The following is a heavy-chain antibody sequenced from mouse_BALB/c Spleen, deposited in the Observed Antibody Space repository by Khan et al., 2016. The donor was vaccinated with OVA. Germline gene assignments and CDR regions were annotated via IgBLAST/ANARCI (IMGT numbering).Heavy chain of an antibody. J-gene: IGHJ3*01. CDR3: ARELFTTVVATRFAY. CDR2: ISSGGTYT. Sequence: EVELVESGGGLVKPGGSLKLSCAASGFTFNNYSVSWVRQTPAKRLEWVATISSGGTYTYYPDSVQGRFTISRDTAKNTLYLQMTSLRSEDTAIYFGARELFTTVVATRFAYWGQGTMVTVSA. D-gene: IGHD1-1*01. CDR1: GFTFNNYS. V-gene: IGHV5-9-3*01.